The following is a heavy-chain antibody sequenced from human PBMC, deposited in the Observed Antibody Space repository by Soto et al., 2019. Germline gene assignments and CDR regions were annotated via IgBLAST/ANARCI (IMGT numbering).Heavy chain of an antibody. Sequence: PGGSLRLSCAASGFTFSSPRMHWVRQVPGKGLVWVSHIKGDGSDTTYAESVKGRFTVSRDNARDTLYLQMNNLRAEDTALYYCSTLGGPHLESRDYWGQGTLVTVSS. CDR2: IKGDGSDT. D-gene: IGHD1-1*01. V-gene: IGHV3-74*01. J-gene: IGHJ4*02. CDR1: GFTFSSPR. CDR3: STLGGPHLESRDY.